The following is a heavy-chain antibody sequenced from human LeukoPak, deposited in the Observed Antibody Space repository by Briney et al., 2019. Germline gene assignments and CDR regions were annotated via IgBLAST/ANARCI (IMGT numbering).Heavy chain of an antibody. CDR1: VCIFLDYL. V-gene: IGHV1-2*02. J-gene: IGHJ4*02. D-gene: IGHD2-21*02. CDR2: INPNSGGK. Sequence: SSVTESFLCTVCIFLDYLLHWLGPAPGQGRAWMGWINPNSGGKNYVQRFQGRVTMTRHTSISTAYMELRSLRSDDTAGYYCASRVVTAITWGQGTLVTVSS. CDR3: ASRVVTAIT.